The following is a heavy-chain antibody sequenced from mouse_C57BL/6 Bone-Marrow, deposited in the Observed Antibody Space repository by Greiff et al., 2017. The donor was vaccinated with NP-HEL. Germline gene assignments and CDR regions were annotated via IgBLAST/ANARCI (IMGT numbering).Heavy chain of an antibody. CDR2: TFYSGIT. CDR3: AASVRYGSSPYYYAMDY. Sequence: EVQLVESGPSLVRPSQTLSLTCTVTGFSINSDCYWIWIRQFPGNKLEYIGYTFYSGITYYNPSLESRTYITRDTSKNQSSLKLSSATTEDTATYYCAASVRYGSSPYYYAMDYWGQGTSVTVSS. D-gene: IGHD1-1*01. V-gene: IGHV3-3*01. CDR1: GFSINSDCY. J-gene: IGHJ4*01.